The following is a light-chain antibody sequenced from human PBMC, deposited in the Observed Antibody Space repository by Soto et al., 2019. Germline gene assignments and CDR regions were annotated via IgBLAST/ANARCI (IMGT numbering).Light chain of an antibody. CDR2: KAS. CDR1: QSISSW. V-gene: IGKV1-5*03. CDR3: QQYRT. Sequence: DIQMTQSPSTLSASVGDRVTITCRASQSISSWLAWYQQKPGKAPKLLIYKASSLESGVPSRFSGSGSGTEFTLTISSPQPDDFATYYCQQYRTFGGGTKVEIK. J-gene: IGKJ4*01.